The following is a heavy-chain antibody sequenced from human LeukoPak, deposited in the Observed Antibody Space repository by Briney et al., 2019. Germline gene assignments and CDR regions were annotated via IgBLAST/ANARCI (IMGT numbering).Heavy chain of an antibody. CDR3: ARAEGYSSGKFDY. D-gene: IGHD5-18*01. CDR1: GGTFSSYA. Sequence: SVKVSCKASGGTFSSYAISWVRQAPGQGLEWMGRIIPIFGTANYAQKFQGRVTITTDESTSTAYMELSSLRSEDTAVYYCARAEGYSSGKFDYWGQGTLVTVSS. J-gene: IGHJ4*02. V-gene: IGHV1-69*05. CDR2: IIPIFGTA.